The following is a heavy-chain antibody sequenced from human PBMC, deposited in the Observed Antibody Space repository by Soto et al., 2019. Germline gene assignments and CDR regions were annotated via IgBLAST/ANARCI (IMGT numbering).Heavy chain of an antibody. J-gene: IGHJ6*02. D-gene: IGHD4-17*01. V-gene: IGHV4-34*01. CDR3: ARDTVTTGYYYYGMDV. Sequence: QVQLQQGGAGLLKPSETLSLTCAVYGGSFSGYYWSWIRQPPGKGLEWIGEINHSGSTNYNPSLKSRVTISVDTSKNQFSLKLSSVTAADTAVYYCARDTVTTGYYYYGMDVWGQVTTVTVSS. CDR2: INHSGST. CDR1: GGSFSGYY.